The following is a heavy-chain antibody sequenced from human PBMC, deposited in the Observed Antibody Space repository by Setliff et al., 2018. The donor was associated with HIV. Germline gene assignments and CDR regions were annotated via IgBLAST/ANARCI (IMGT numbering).Heavy chain of an antibody. CDR3: TRDRSRDYSDSSGYYHFFDP. CDR2: IRGKAYGETA. Sequence: GGSLRLSCAASGFTFSSYAMSWVRQAPGKGLEWVGFIRGKAYGETADFAASLKGRFTISRDDSKSIAYLQMNSLKTEDTAVYYCTRDRSRDYSDSSGYYHFFDPWGQGTLVTVSS. V-gene: IGHV3-49*04. CDR1: GFTFSSYA. D-gene: IGHD3-22*01. J-gene: IGHJ5*02.